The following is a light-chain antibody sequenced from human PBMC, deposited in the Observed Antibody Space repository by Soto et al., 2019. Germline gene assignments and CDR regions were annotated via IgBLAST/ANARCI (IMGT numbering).Light chain of an antibody. Sequence: EIWLTQSPGTLALSPWEIATLSCRASQSVSSYLAWYQQKPGQPPRLLIYDASNRATAIPARFSGSGSGTDFTLTISSLEPEDFAVYYCQQRSTWPLTFGGGTKVDI. J-gene: IGKJ4*01. CDR2: DAS. V-gene: IGKV3-11*01. CDR3: QQRSTWPLT. CDR1: QSVSSY.